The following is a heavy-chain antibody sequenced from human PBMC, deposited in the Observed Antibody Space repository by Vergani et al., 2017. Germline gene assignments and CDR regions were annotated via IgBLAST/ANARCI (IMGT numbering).Heavy chain of an antibody. CDR1: GYTFTGYY. J-gene: IGHJ3*02. V-gene: IGHV1-2*02. Sequence: VQLVQSGAEVKKPGESLRISCKASGYTFTGYYMHWVRQAPGQGLEWMGWINPNSGGTNYAQKFQGRVTMTRDTSISTAYMELSRLRSDDTAVYYCARERDSTTDAFDIWGQGTMVTVSS. CDR3: ARERDSTTDAFDI. D-gene: IGHD2/OR15-2a*01. CDR2: INPNSGGT.